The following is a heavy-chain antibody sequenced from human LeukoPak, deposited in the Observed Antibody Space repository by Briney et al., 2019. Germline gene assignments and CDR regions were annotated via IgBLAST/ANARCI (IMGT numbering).Heavy chain of an antibody. V-gene: IGHV4-39*06. D-gene: IGHD1-14*01. J-gene: IGHJ3*02. CDR3: ARTKGLAGAYNAFDI. Sequence: SETLSLTCAVSGGSISSSSYYLGWVRQPPGTGLEWIANIYYRGNIYYNPPLKSRLTMTEDKAKNEFALELSSVTAADTAVYYCARTKGLAGAYNAFDIWGQGTMVTVS. CDR1: GGSISSSSYY. CDR2: IYYRGNI.